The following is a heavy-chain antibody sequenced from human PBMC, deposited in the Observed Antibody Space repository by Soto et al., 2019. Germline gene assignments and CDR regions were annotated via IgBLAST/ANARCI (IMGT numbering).Heavy chain of an antibody. CDR2: INSDGSST. J-gene: IGHJ4*02. CDR3: AKDRVYGSGSPAL. CDR1: GFTFSSYW. Sequence: GGSLRLSCAASGFTFSSYWMHWVRQTPGKGLVWVSRINSDGSSTSYADSVKGRFTISRDNSKNTLYLQMNSLRAEDTAVYYCAKDRVYGSGSPALWGQGTLVTVSS. D-gene: IGHD3-10*01. V-gene: IGHV3-74*01.